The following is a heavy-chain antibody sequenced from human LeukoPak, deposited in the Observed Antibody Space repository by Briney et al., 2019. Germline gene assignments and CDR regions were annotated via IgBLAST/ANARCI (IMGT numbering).Heavy chain of an antibody. Sequence: KTGGSLRLSCAASGFTFSSYSMNWVRQAPGKGLEWVSSISSSSSYIYYADSVKGRFTISRDNAKNSLYLQMNSLRAEDTAVYYCARDLIGYSYGYYNYGMDVWGQGTTVTVSS. D-gene: IGHD5-18*01. CDR3: ARDLIGYSYGYYNYGMDV. J-gene: IGHJ6*02. CDR2: ISSSSSYI. V-gene: IGHV3-21*01. CDR1: GFTFSSYS.